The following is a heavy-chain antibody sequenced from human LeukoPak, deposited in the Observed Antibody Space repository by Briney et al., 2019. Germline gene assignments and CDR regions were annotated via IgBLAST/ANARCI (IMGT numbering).Heavy chain of an antibody. CDR3: ARRPNRIAVAGTHFDL. D-gene: IGHD6-19*01. CDR2: VNHSGST. CDR1: GGSFSGYY. V-gene: IGHV4-34*01. J-gene: IGHJ2*01. Sequence: SETLSLTCAVYGGSFSGYYWGWIRQPPGKGLEWIGQVNHSGSTKYNASLKSRVTISVDTSKNQFSLKLSSVTAADTAEYYRARRPNRIAVAGTHFDLWGRGTLVTVSS.